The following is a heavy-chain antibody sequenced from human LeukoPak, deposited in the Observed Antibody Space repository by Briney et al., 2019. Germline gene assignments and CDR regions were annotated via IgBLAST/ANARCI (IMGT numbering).Heavy chain of an antibody. CDR2: ISYDGSNK. CDR1: GFTFSSYG. V-gene: IGHV3-30*03. D-gene: IGHD4-17*01. CDR3: SRTPWSTTVTTDY. J-gene: IGHJ4*02. Sequence: GGSLRLSCAASGFTFSSYGMHWVRQAPGKGLEWVAVISYDGSNKYYADSVKGRFTISRDNSKNTLYLQMNNLRAEDTAVYYCSRTPWSTTVTTDYWGQGTLVTVSS.